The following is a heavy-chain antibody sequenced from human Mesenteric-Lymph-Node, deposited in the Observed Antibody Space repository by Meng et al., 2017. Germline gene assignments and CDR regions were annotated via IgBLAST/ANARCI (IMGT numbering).Heavy chain of an antibody. CDR2: INTNTGTP. CDR3: ARERVTMVRGLLNH. J-gene: IGHJ4*02. D-gene: IGHD3-10*01. CDR1: GYTFTTYA. Sequence: QVQLVQCWSELKNRGASVKVSCKAYGYTFTTYAINWVRQAPGQGLEWMGWINTNTGTPTYAQGFTGQFVFSVNNSVDTSYLQISGLKAEDTAVYYCARERVTMVRGLLNHWGQGTLVTVSS. V-gene: IGHV7-4-1*02.